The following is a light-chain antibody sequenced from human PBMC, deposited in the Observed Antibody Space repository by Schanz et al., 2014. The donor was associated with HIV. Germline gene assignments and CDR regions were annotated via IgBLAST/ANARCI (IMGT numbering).Light chain of an antibody. Sequence: EIVLTQSPGTLSLSPGERATLSCRASQSIDSSYLAWYQQKPGQAPRLLISGASTRAAGIPDRFSGGGSGTEFTLTISRLEPEDVAVYSCQQYSASPRTFGQGTRLEIK. J-gene: IGKJ1*01. CDR2: GAS. CDR3: QQYSASPRT. V-gene: IGKV3-20*01. CDR1: QSIDSSY.